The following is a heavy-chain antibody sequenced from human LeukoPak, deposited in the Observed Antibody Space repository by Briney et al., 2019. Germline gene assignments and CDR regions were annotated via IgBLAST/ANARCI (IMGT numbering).Heavy chain of an antibody. Sequence: SQTLSLTCTVSGGSISSGIYYWSWIRQPAGKGLEWIGRIYSSGSTNYNPSLKSRVTISVDTSKNQFSLKLSSVTAADTAVYYCARVGTYCSGGSCYSFDYWGQGTLVTVSS. CDR1: GGSISSGIYY. J-gene: IGHJ4*02. D-gene: IGHD2-15*01. CDR3: ARVGTYCSGGSCYSFDY. V-gene: IGHV4-61*02. CDR2: IYSSGST.